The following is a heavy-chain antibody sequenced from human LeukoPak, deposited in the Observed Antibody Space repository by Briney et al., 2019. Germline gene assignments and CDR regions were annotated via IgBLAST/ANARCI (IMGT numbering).Heavy chain of an antibody. CDR1: GFTFSSYW. Sequence: GGSLRLSCAASGFTFSSYWMHWVRHAPGKGLVWVSHIKSDGSSTSYADSVKGRFTISRDNAKNTLYLQMNSLRAEDTAVYYCARVLLGATVVAYFDSWGQGTLVTVSS. V-gene: IGHV3-74*01. CDR2: IKSDGSST. CDR3: ARVLLGATVVAYFDS. J-gene: IGHJ4*02. D-gene: IGHD1-26*01.